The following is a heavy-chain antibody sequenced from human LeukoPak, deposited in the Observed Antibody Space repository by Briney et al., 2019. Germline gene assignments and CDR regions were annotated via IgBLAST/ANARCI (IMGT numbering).Heavy chain of an antibody. Sequence: GGSLRLSCAASGFTFSSYAMSWVRQAPGKGLEWVSAISGSGGSTYYADSVKGRFTISRDSSKNTLYLQMNSLRAEDTAVYYCAKDKGFTTGTVDSYFDYWGQGTLVTVSS. V-gene: IGHV3-23*01. J-gene: IGHJ4*02. CDR1: GFTFSSYA. D-gene: IGHD1-1*01. CDR2: ISGSGGST. CDR3: AKDKGFTTGTVDSYFDY.